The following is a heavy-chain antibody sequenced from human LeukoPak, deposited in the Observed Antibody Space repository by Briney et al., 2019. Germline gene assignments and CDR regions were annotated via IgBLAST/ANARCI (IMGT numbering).Heavy chain of an antibody. J-gene: IGHJ3*02. CDR2: ITGSGRGT. CDR1: GLTFSNYA. CDR3: SKDPNGDYVGAFDM. Sequence: GGSLRLSCTASGLTFSNYATTWVRQAPGKGLEWVSSITGSGRGTYYAGSARGRFSVSRDNSQNTVFLHMNSLRADDTALYYCSKDPNGDYVGAFDMWGPGTMVTVSS. D-gene: IGHD4-17*01. V-gene: IGHV3-23*01.